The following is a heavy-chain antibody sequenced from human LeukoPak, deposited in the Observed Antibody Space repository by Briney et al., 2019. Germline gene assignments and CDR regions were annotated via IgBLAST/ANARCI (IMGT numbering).Heavy chain of an antibody. CDR3: ARDEWGDAFDI. D-gene: IGHD1-26*01. CDR2: ISSSSSYI. J-gene: IGHJ3*02. CDR1: GFTFSSYS. Sequence: PGGSLRLSCAASGFTFSSYSMNWVRQAPGKGLEWVSSISSSSSYIQSADSGRGRFTISRDNAKNSLFLQMNSLRAEDTAVYYCARDEWGDAFDIWGQGTMVTVFS. V-gene: IGHV3-21*01.